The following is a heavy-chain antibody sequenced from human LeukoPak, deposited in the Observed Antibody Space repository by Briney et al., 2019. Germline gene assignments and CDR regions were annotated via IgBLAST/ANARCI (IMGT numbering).Heavy chain of an antibody. V-gene: IGHV3-23*01. CDR2: IRGSGGST. J-gene: IGHJ4*02. D-gene: IGHD4-23*01. Sequence: GGSLRLSCAASGFTFRNSAMSWVRQAPGKGLEWVAAIRGSGGSTYYADSVKGRFTISRDNSKNTLYLQMNSLRAEDTAVYYCAKDRGYGGSAYFDYWGQGTLVTVSS. CDR1: GFTFRNSA. CDR3: AKDRGYGGSAYFDY.